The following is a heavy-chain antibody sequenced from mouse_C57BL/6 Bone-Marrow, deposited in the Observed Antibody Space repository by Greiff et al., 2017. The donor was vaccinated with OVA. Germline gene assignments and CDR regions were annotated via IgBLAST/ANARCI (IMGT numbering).Heavy chain of an antibody. CDR1: GFTIKDDY. Sequence: VQLQQSGAELVRPGASVKLSCTASGFTIKDDYMHWVKQRPEQGLEWIGWFDPENGDTEYASKFQGKATITAVTSSYTAYLQLSRLTSADTAVYYCTQLFVGFAYWGQGTLVTVSA. D-gene: IGHD1-1*02. CDR3: TQLFVGFAY. J-gene: IGHJ3*01. V-gene: IGHV14-4*01. CDR2: FDPENGDT.